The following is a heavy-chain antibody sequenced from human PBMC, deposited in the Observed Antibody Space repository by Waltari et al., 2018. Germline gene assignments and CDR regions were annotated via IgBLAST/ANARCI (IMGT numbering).Heavy chain of an antibody. J-gene: IGHJ4*02. CDR3: VRDHWGPDY. CDR2: IHKDGSEK. D-gene: IGHD7-27*01. Sequence: EVHLVESGGGLVQPGGSLRLSCAAYGFTFPDYWMSWVRQAPGKGPEWVANIHKDGSEKNYVDYVKGRFTISRDNAKDSVYLQMNSLRADDTAMYYCVRDHWGPDYWGQGTLVTVSS. CDR1: GFTFPDYW. V-gene: IGHV3-7*01.